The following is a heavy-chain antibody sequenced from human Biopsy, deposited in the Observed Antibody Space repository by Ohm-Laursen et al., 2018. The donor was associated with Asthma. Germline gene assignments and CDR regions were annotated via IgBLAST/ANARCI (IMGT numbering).Heavy chain of an antibody. CDR2: THYSGST. J-gene: IGHJ4*02. CDR3: ASPVNRAFGGYEWAAVFDY. CDR1: GASIRGSGSY. D-gene: IGHD5-12*01. Sequence: SETLSLTCTVSGASIRGSGSYWAWIRQAPGKGPEWIGTTHYSGSTFYKPSLRSGFTMSLDTSTNQFSLRLSLVTATDTAVYYCASPVNRAFGGYEWAAVFDYWGQGILVTVSS. V-gene: IGHV4-39*01.